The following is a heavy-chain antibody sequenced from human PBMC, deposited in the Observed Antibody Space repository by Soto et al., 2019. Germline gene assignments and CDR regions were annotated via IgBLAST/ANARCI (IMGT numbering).Heavy chain of an antibody. CDR3: ATGVTTSPFTDYYYGMDV. J-gene: IGHJ6*02. V-gene: IGHV3-33*01. CDR1: GFTFSSYG. Sequence: GGSLRLSCAASGFTFSSYGMHWVRQAPGKGLEWVAVIWYDGSNKYYADSVKGRFTISRDNSKNTLYLRMNSLRAEDTAVYYCATGVTTSPFTDYYYGMDVWGQGTTVTVSS. CDR2: IWYDGSNK. D-gene: IGHD4-4*01.